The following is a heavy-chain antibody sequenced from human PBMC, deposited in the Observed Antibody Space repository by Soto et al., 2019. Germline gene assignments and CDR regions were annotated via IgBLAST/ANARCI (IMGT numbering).Heavy chain of an antibody. CDR3: ATVLHDYGTNWVDS. CDR2: IYYTDIT. CDR1: GSSLHKLKYD. D-gene: IGHD3-16*01. J-gene: IGHJ5*01. Sequence: TPAPTLCIPGSSLHKLKYDRSRIRQTPGTGVDWIGYIYYTDITHYNPAVTSRVTIWLVHSNDQFSLTLTSVTAADTAIYCCATVLHDYGTNWVDSWGQGTQGTVSS. V-gene: IGHV4-30-4*01.